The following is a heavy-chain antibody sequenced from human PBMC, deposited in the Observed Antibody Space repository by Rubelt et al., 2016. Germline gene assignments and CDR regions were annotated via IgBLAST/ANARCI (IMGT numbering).Heavy chain of an antibody. D-gene: IGHD3-3*01. V-gene: IGHV1-69*09. J-gene: IGHJ4*02. CDR1: GGTFSSYA. Sequence: QVQLVQSGAEVKKPGSSVKVSCKASGGTFSSYAISWVRQAPGQGLEWMGRIIPILGIANYAQKFQGRVTITADKSTSTAYMELSRLRSDDTAVYYCARVNSALHYDFWSGFDYWGQGTLVTVSS. CDR3: ARVNSALHYDFWSGFDY. CDR2: IIPILGIA.